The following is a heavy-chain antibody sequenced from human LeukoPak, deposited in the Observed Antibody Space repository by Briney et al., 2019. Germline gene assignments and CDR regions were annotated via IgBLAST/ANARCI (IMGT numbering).Heavy chain of an antibody. CDR1: GGSISSSSYY. CDR2: IYYSGST. J-gene: IGHJ5*02. V-gene: IGHV4-39*01. Sequence: SETLSLTCTVSGGSISSSSYYWGWIRRPPGKGLEWIGSIYYSGSTYYNPSLKSRVTISVDTSKNQFSLKLSSVTAADTAVYYCAEVRLSNWFDPWGQGTLVTVSS. CDR3: AEVRLSNWFDP. D-gene: IGHD3-3*01.